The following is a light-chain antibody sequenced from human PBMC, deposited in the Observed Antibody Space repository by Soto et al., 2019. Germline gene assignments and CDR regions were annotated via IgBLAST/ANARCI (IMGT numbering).Light chain of an antibody. CDR3: QQASSFPRT. Sequence: DIQMTQSPSTLSASLGDRVAITCRASQSISSWLAWYQQKTGKAPKPLIYAASSLQSGVPSRFSGSGYGTDFNLTISSLQPEDFATYYCQQASSFPRTFGQGTKVDIK. CDR1: QSISSW. CDR2: AAS. J-gene: IGKJ1*01. V-gene: IGKV1-12*01.